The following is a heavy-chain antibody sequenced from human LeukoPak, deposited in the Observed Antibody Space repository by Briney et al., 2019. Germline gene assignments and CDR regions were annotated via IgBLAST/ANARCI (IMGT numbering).Heavy chain of an antibody. CDR3: ARSMAVAGTGIDY. CDR1: GGSINGYY. D-gene: IGHD6-19*01. CDR2: VYFSGST. Sequence: SETLSLTCTASGGSINGYYWSWLRQPPGKGLEWVGYVYFSGSTKYNPSLESRLTVSVDTSKNQFSLKLSSVTAADTAVYYCARSMAVAGTGIDYWGQGTLVTVSS. V-gene: IGHV4-59*01. J-gene: IGHJ4*02.